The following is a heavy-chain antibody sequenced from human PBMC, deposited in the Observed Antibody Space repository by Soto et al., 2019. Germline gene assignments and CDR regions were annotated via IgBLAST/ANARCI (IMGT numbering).Heavy chain of an antibody. V-gene: IGHV1-18*01. CDR3: ARCYCSVGSCYTCWHFDL. D-gene: IGHD2-15*01. Sequence: QVQLVQCGAEVKKPGASVKVSCKAYGYTFNNYGISWVRQAPGQGLELMGWIGPYNGNTDHAQNFQGRVTMTTDTSTYTAYMELRSLRSDDTALYYCARCYCSVGSCYTCWHFDLWGRGTLVTVSS. J-gene: IGHJ2*01. CDR1: GYTFNNYG. CDR2: IGPYNGNT.